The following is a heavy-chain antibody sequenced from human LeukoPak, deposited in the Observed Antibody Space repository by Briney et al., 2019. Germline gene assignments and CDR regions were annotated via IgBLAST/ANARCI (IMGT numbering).Heavy chain of an antibody. Sequence: SVKVSCKASGGTFSSYAISWVRQAPEQGLEWMGGIIPIFGTANYAQKFQGRVTITADESTSTAYMELSSLRSEDTAVYYCARSMSEAFDIWGQGTMVTVSS. J-gene: IGHJ3*02. D-gene: IGHD2/OR15-2a*01. V-gene: IGHV1-69*01. CDR3: ARSMSEAFDI. CDR1: GGTFSSYA. CDR2: IIPIFGTA.